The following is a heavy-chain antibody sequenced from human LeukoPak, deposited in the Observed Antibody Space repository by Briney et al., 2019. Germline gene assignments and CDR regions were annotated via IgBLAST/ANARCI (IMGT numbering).Heavy chain of an antibody. CDR2: IIPIFGTA. D-gene: IGHD2-8*02. CDR1: GYTFTSYG. CDR3: ARGRASTGGVGY. V-gene: IGHV1-69*13. J-gene: IGHJ4*02. Sequence: SVKVYCKASGYTFTSYGISWVRQAPGQGLEWMGGIIPIFGTANYAQKFQGRVTITADESTSTAYMELSSLRSEDTAVYYCARGRASTGGVGYWGQGTLVTVSS.